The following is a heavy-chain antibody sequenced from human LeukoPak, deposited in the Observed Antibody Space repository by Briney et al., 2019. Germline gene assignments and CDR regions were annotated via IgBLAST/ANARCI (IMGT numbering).Heavy chain of an antibody. CDR2: ISSSGATK. CDR3: ARERGSGYYYFDY. V-gene: IGHV3-48*03. J-gene: IGHJ4*02. Sequence: PGGSLRLSCTASGFIFSSYETNWVRQAPGKGLEWVSYISSSGATKYYADSVKGRFTISRDNAKNSLYLQMNSLRAEDTAVYYCARERGSGYYYFDYWGQGTLVTVSS. D-gene: IGHD5-12*01. CDR1: GFIFSSYE.